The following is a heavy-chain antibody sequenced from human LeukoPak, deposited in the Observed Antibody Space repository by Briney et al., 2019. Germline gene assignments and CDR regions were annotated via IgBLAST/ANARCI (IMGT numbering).Heavy chain of an antibody. J-gene: IGHJ4*02. CDR2: IYYSGST. Sequence: PSQTLSLTCTVSGGSISSGGYYWSWIRQHPGKGLEWIGYIYYSGSTYYNPSLKSRVTISVDTSKNQFSLKLSSVTAADTAVYYCAREVYSAYDYLDYWGQGTLVTVPS. D-gene: IGHD5-12*01. CDR3: AREVYSAYDYLDY. CDR1: GGSISSGGYY. V-gene: IGHV4-31*03.